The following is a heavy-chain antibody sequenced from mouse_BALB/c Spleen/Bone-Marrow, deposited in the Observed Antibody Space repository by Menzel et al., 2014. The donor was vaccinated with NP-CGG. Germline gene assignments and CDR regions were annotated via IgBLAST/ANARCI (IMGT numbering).Heavy chain of an antibody. Sequence: QVHLQQPGAELVRPGVSAKISCRGSGYTFTDYAMHWVKQSHAKSLEWIGVISTYYGDASYNQKFKGKATMTVDKSSRTSYMELARLTSEDSAIYYCAREGPWFAYWGQGTLVTISA. CDR1: GYTFTDYA. CDR2: ISTYYGDA. CDR3: AREGPWFAY. J-gene: IGHJ3*01. V-gene: IGHV1S137*01.